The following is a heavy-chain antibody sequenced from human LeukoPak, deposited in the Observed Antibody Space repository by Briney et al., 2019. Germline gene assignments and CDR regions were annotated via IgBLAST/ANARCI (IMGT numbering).Heavy chain of an antibody. CDR2: ISSSGSTI. D-gene: IGHD3-10*01. CDR3: AREGGSGNYYYYYMDV. Sequence: GGSLRLSCAASGFTFSDYYMSWIRQAPGKGLEWVSYISSSGSTIYYADSVKGRFTISRDNAKNSLYLQMNSLRAEDTAVYYCAREGGSGNYYYYYMDVWGKGTTVTVSS. CDR1: GFTFSDYY. V-gene: IGHV3-11*04. J-gene: IGHJ6*03.